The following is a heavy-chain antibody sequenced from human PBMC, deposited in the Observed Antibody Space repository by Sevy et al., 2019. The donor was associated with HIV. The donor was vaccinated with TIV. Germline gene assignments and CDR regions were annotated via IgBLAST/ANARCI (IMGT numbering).Heavy chain of an antibody. V-gene: IGHV3-23*01. D-gene: IGHD5-12*01. CDR3: VKEGRDGYND. Sequence: GESLKISCAASGFTFISYTMSWVRQAPGKGLEWVSAISGSGGYTYYADSVKGRFTISRDNSKNMVDLQMNSLRAEDTAVYYCVKEGRDGYNDWGQGTLVTVSS. CDR1: GFTFISYT. CDR2: ISGSGGYT. J-gene: IGHJ4*02.